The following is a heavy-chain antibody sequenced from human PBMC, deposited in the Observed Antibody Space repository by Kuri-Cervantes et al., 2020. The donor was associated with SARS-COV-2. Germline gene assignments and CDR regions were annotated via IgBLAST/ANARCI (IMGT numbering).Heavy chain of an antibody. CDR3: ARDPTGVAGVGRFFDY. V-gene: IGHV3-49*04. D-gene: IGHD6-19*01. J-gene: IGHJ4*02. CDR1: GFTFGDYA. CDR2: IRSKAYGGTT. Sequence: GESLKISCTASGFTFGDYAMSWVRQAPGKGLEWVGFIRSKAYGGTTEYAASVKGRFTISRDNAKNSLYLQMNNLRAEDTALYFCARDPTGVAGVGRFFDYWGQGALVTVSS.